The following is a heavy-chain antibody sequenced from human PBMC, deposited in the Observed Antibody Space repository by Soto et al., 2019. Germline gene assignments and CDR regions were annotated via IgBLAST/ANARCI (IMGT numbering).Heavy chain of an antibody. CDR3: ARRGWANIFYHYEMDV. V-gene: IGHV5-10-1*01. CDR2: IDPTDSYT. J-gene: IGHJ6*02. Sequence: GESLKIACQGSGYTITSHCINWVLQRPWKGLEWMGRIDPTDSYTWYSPSFDGHVTISVDRSISTAYLQWSSLKASDTAVYYCARRGWANIFYHYEMDVWGQGTPVTVSS. D-gene: IGHD3-10*01. CDR1: GYTITSHC.